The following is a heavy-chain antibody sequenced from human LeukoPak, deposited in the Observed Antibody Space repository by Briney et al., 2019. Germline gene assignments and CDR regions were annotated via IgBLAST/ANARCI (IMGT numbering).Heavy chain of an antibody. CDR1: GLTFSGYW. D-gene: IGHD2-2*01. V-gene: IGHV3-7*01. J-gene: IGHJ4*02. CDR3: ARGKWCTTSCYAYYFDY. Sequence: PGGSLRLSCAASGLTFSGYWMSWVRQAPGKGLEWVANINQEGSQKFYVDSVKGQFTISRDNAKNSLYLQMNSLRVEDAAVYYCARGKWCTTSCYAYYFDYWGQGTLVTASS. CDR2: INQEGSQK.